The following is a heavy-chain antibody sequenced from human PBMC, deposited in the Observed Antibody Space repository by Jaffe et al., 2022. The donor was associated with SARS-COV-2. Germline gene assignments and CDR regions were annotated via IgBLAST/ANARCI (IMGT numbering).Heavy chain of an antibody. CDR2: IASQAYGGTT. J-gene: IGHJ4*02. CDR1: GFTFGDCA. D-gene: IGHD2-2*01. Sequence: EVQLVESGGGLIQPGRSLRLSCTASGFTFGDCAMSWFRQAPGKGLEWVGFIASQAYGGTTQYAASVRGRFTISRDDSINIAYLQMSSLKTEDTAVYYCTGGIAGNCRRNSCSFDYWGQGTLVTVSS. V-gene: IGHV3-49*03. CDR3: TGGIAGNCRRNSCSFDY.